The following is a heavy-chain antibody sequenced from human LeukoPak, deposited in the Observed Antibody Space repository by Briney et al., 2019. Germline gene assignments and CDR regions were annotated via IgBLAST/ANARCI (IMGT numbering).Heavy chain of an antibody. CDR3: ARRGYSSASSP. CDR1: GGSVSGYY. D-gene: IGHD6-19*01. CDR2: ISHGGST. V-gene: IGHV4-34*01. Sequence: PSESLSLACAVDGGSVSGYYWSWVRQPPGKVLEWIGEISHGGSTNYNPALKSRVTISVDKSKNQYSLKLSSVTAADPAVYYCARRGYSSASSPWGQGTLVTVSS. J-gene: IGHJ4*02.